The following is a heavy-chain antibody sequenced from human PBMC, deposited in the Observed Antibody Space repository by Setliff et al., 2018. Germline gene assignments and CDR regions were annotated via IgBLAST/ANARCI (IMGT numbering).Heavy chain of an antibody. J-gene: IGHJ5*01. CDR1: GGSISSSSYY. CDR3: ASRRTGPGGWFDY. CDR2: IYYSGST. Sequence: SETLSLTCTVSGGSISSSSYYWGWIRQPPGKGLEWIGSIYYSGSTYYNPSLKSRVTISVDTSKNQFSLKLTSVTAADTAIYYCASRRTGPGGWFDYWGQGTQVTVSS. V-gene: IGHV4-39*01. D-gene: IGHD1-26*01.